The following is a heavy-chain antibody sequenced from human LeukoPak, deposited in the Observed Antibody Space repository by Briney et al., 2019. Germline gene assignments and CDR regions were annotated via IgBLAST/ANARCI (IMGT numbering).Heavy chain of an antibody. CDR1: GGSISSYY. J-gene: IGHJ3*02. CDR3: ARVSYSSGWGQNDAFDI. D-gene: IGHD6-19*01. CDR2: IYYSGST. V-gene: IGHV4-59*01. Sequence: PSETLSLTYTVSGGSISSYYWSWNRQPPGKGLEWIGYIYYSGSTNYNPSLKSRVTISVDTSKNQFSLKLSSVTAADTAVHYCARVSYSSGWGQNDAFDIWGQGTMVTVSS.